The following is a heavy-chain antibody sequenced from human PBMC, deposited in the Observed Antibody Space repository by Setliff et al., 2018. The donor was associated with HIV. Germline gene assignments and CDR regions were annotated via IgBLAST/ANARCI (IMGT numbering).Heavy chain of an antibody. CDR1: DGSVSSSSYY. Sequence: TSETLSLTCTVSDGSVSSSSYYWAWIRQSPGKGLEWVSTIYSDGSTYHRDSVKGRFTISRDNAKNSLYLQMNSLRAEDMALYYCAKGAGGGTYVSDYYYMDVWGKGTTVTV. CDR2: IYSDGST. V-gene: IGHV3-53*05. D-gene: IGHD1-26*01. CDR3: AKGAGGGTYVSDYYYMDV. J-gene: IGHJ6*03.